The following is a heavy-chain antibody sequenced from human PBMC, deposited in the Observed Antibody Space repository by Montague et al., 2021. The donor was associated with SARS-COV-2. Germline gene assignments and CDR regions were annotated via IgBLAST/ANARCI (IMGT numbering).Heavy chain of an antibody. CDR1: GGSVSSGSYY. CDR2: IYTSGSS. J-gene: IGHJ6*02. V-gene: IGHV4-61*02. CDR3: ARERSADYYDGSGYHSYKYGMDV. Sequence: TLSLTCTVSGGSVSSGSYYWSWIRQPAGKGLEWIGRIYTSGSSNYNPSLKSRVTISVDTSKHQFSLKVSSVTAADTAVYYCARERSADYYDGSGYHSYKYGMDVWGQGTTVTVSS. D-gene: IGHD3-22*01.